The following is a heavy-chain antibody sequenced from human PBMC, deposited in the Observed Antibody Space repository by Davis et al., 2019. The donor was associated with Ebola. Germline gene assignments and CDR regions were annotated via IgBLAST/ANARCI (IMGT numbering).Heavy chain of an antibody. Sequence: GESLKISCQASAYSVNNFWIGWVRQMPGKGLEWMGMIRPGDSDTRYSPSFRGQVTISADKSISTAYLQWSSLKASDTAMYYCASRPYLVGATSYWGQGTLVTVSS. CDR1: AYSVNNFW. J-gene: IGHJ4*02. CDR2: IRPGDSDT. V-gene: IGHV5-51*01. D-gene: IGHD1-26*01. CDR3: ASRPYLVGATSY.